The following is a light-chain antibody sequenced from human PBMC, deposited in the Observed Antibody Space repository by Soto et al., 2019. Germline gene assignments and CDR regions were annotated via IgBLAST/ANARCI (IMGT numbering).Light chain of an antibody. CDR2: EVT. Sequence: QSALTQPASVSGSPGQSVTISCTGTSSDIGEYKYVSWYQQHPGKPPKLMLYEVTNRPSGVSNRFSGSKSGNTASLTVSGLQAEDEADYYCSSYTNINTVGLFGGGTKLTVL. CDR1: SSDIGEYKY. J-gene: IGLJ2*01. V-gene: IGLV2-14*01. CDR3: SSYTNINTVGL.